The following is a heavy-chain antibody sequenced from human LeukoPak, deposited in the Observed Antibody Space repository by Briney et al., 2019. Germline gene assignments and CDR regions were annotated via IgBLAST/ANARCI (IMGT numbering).Heavy chain of an antibody. CDR2: ISSSGSII. J-gene: IGHJ4*02. CDR1: GFTFSSYE. Sequence: GGSLRLSCAASGFTFSSYEMHWVRQAPGKGLEWVSYISSSGSIIYYADSVKGRFTISRDNAKNSLYLQMNSLRAEDTAVYYCARGSSGWYFDYWGQGTLVTVSS. V-gene: IGHV3-48*03. CDR3: ARGSSGWYFDY. D-gene: IGHD6-19*01.